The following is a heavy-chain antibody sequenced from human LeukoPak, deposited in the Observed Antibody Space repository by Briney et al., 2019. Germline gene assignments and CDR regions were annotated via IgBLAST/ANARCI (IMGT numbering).Heavy chain of an antibody. D-gene: IGHD3-10*01. Sequence: AHTLSLTHTLSSRSISSRRYSSAWLRQPPGKGLQCFGTMYDSGITYKHPALKSRFTKSIDTSRNQFSLTLTSVTAADTAVYYCARRGPAVVVDYWGQGTLVTVSS. CDR2: MYDSGIT. CDR1: SRSISSRRYS. CDR3: ARRGPAVVVDY. J-gene: IGHJ4*02. V-gene: IGHV4-39*01.